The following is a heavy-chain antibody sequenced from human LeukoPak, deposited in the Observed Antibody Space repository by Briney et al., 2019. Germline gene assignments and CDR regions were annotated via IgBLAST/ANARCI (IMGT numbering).Heavy chain of an antibody. CDR2: IYTSGST. CDR3: AREGPGELRGNFDY. V-gene: IGHV4-61*02. J-gene: IGHJ4*02. Sequence: SETLSFTCTVSGGSISSGSYYWSWIRQPAGKGLEWIGRIYTSGSTNYNPSLKSRVTISVDTSKNQFSLKLSSVTAADTAVYYCAREGPGELRGNFDYWGQGTLVTVSS. D-gene: IGHD1-26*01. CDR1: GGSISSGSYY.